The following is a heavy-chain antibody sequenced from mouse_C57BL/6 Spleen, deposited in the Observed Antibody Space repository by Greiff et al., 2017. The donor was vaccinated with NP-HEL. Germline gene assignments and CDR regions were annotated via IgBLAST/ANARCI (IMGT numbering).Heavy chain of an antibody. J-gene: IGHJ4*01. V-gene: IGHV1-4*01. CDR3: ARLWLRLDVYYYTMDY. Sequence: VQRVESGAELARPGASVKMSCKASGYTFTSYTMHWVKQRPGQGLEWIGYINPSSGYTKYNQKFKDKATLPADKSSSTAYMQLSSLTSEDSAVYYRARLWLRLDVYYYTMDYWGQGTSVTVSS. D-gene: IGHD2-2*01. CDR1: GYTFTSYT. CDR2: INPSSGYT.